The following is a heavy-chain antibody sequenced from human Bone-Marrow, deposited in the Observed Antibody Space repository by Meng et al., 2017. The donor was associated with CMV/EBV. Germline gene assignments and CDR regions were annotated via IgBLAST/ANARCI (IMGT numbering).Heavy chain of an antibody. CDR3: AKDRSGYVLRFLEWLRAPYYYYYGMDF. J-gene: IGHJ6*02. D-gene: IGHD3-3*01. CDR1: GFTFSSYA. CDR2: ISGSGGST. Sequence: GESLKISCAASGFTFSSYAMSWVRQAPGKGLEWVSAISGSGGSTYYADSVKGRFTISRDNSKNTLYLQMNSLRAEDTAVYYCAKDRSGYVLRFLEWLRAPYYYYYGMDFWGQGTTVTVSS. V-gene: IGHV3-23*01.